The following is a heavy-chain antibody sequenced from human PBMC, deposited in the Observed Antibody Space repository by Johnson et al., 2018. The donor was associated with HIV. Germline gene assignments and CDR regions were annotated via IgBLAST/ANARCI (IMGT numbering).Heavy chain of an antibody. CDR3: ARGAYYYLI. J-gene: IGHJ3*01. CDR2: INQDGSET. V-gene: IGHV3-7*01. Sequence: MLLVESGGGLVRPGGSLRLSCAASGFSFRSYWMSWVRQAPGKGLECVAQINQDGSETFYADPVTGLVIISRDNARNSVFLQMNSLRAEDTAVYYCARGAYYYLIWGQGTMVTVSS. CDR1: GFSFRSYW. D-gene: IGHD3-22*01.